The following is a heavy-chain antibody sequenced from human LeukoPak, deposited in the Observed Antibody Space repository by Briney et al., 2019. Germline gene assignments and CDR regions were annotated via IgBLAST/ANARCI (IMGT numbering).Heavy chain of an antibody. CDR2: IDWDDVK. J-gene: IGHJ4*02. Sequence: SGPTLVNPTQTLTLTCTFSGFSLSTSGMCVSWIRQPPGKALEWLARIDWDDVKYYSTSLKTRLTISKDTSKSQVVLTMTNMDPVDTATYYCARTVFMVRGVIPVYYFDYWGQGTLVTVSS. D-gene: IGHD3-10*01. CDR1: GFSLSTSGMC. CDR3: ARTVFMVRGVIPVYYFDY. V-gene: IGHV2-70*11.